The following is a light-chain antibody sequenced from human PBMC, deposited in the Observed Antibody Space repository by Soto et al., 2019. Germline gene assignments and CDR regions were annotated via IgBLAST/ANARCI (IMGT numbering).Light chain of an antibody. CDR2: GNN. Sequence: QSVLTQPPSASVTPGQRVTISCSGSGSSIGTNTVNWYRQLPGTAPKLLIYGNNQRPSGVPDRFSGSKSGTSASLAISGIRSEYEDEYYCTAWDGSLNNVLFGGGTKLTVL. CDR1: GSSIGTNT. J-gene: IGLJ2*01. CDR3: TAWDGSLNNVL. V-gene: IGLV1-44*01.